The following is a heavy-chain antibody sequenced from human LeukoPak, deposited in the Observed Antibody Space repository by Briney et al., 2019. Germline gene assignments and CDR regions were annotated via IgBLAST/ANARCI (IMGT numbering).Heavy chain of an antibody. J-gene: IGHJ6*03. V-gene: IGHV3-30-3*01. CDR2: ISYDGSNK. Sequence: PGRSLRLSCAASGFTFSSYAMHWVRQAPGKGLEWVAVISYDGSNKYYADSVKGRFTISRDNSKNTLYLQMNSLRAEDTAVYYCARVYGFQYYYYYYMDVWGKGTTVTVSS. CDR3: ARVYGFQYYYYYYMDV. D-gene: IGHD2-21*01. CDR1: GFTFSSYA.